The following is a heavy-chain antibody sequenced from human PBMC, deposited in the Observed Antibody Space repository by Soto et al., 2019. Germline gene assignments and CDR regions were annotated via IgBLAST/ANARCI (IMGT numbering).Heavy chain of an antibody. CDR2: IIPILGIA. J-gene: IGHJ6*02. CDR3: ARAIRSTTLYYYYCGMDV. V-gene: IGHV1-69*02. D-gene: IGHD5-12*01. CDR1: GGTFSSYT. Sequence: QVQLVQSGAEVKKPGSSVKVSCKASGGTFSSYTISWVRQAPGQGLEWMGRIIPILGIANYAQKFQGRVTITADKSTSTAYMELSSLRSEDTAVYYCARAIRSTTLYYYYCGMDVWGQGTTVTVSS.